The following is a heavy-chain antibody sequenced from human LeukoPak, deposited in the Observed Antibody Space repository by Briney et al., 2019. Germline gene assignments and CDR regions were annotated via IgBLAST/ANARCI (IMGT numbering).Heavy chain of an antibody. Sequence: SETLSLTCTVSGGSISSYYWSWIRQPAGKGLEWIGRIYTSGSTNYNPSLKSRVTISLDTSKNQFSLKLSSVTAADTAVYYCARDAPTAYCSGGTCYFDYWGQGTLVTVSS. CDR3: ARDAPTAYCSGGTCYFDY. D-gene: IGHD2-15*01. V-gene: IGHV4-4*07. CDR1: GGSISSYY. CDR2: IYTSGST. J-gene: IGHJ4*02.